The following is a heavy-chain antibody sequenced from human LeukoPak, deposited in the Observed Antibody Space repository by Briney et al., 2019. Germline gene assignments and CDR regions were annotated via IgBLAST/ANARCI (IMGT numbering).Heavy chain of an antibody. CDR3: AKGYCSSTSRHFDY. J-gene: IGHJ4*02. CDR1: GFTFDDYA. V-gene: IGHV3-9*01. Sequence: GGSLRLSCAASGFTFDDYAMHWVRQAPGKGLEWVSGISWNSGSIGYADSVKGRFTISRDNAKNSLYLQMNSLRAEDTALYYCAKGYCSSTSRHFDYWGQGTLVTVSS. CDR2: ISWNSGSI. D-gene: IGHD2-2*01.